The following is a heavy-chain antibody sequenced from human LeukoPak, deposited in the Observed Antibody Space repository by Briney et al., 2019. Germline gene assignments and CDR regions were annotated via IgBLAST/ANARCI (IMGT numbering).Heavy chain of an antibody. CDR1: GFTLSPYW. D-gene: IGHD3-10*01. CDR3: ARGFGGFDY. J-gene: IGHJ4*02. Sequence: GGSLRLSCAASGFTLSPYWMNWVRLAPGKGLEWVANIKQDGSEKYFVDSVKGRFTISRDNAKNSLYLQMNSLRAEDTAVYYCARGFGGFDYWGQGTLVTVSS. CDR2: IKQDGSEK. V-gene: IGHV3-7*04.